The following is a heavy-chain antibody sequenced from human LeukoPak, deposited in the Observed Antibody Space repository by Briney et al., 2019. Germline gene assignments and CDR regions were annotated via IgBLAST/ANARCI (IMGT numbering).Heavy chain of an antibody. V-gene: IGHV4-34*01. J-gene: IGHJ4*02. CDR1: GGSFSGYY. Sequence: SETLSLTCAVYGGSFSGYYWSWIRQPPGKGLEWIGEINHSGSTNYNPSLKSRVTISVDTSKNQFSLKLSSVTAAGTAVYYCARSLGYSSTFLRSGWGQGTLVTVSS. CDR2: INHSGST. D-gene: IGHD6-19*01. CDR3: ARSLGYSSTFLRSG.